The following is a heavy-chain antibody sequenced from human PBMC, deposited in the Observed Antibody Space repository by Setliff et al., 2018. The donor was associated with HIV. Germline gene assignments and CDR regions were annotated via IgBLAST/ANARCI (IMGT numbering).Heavy chain of an antibody. J-gene: IGHJ4*02. V-gene: IGHV1-18*04. CDR3: ARAYDVLTGYFDY. CDR1: GYTFTGYY. CDR2: ISAYNGHT. D-gene: IGHD3-9*01. Sequence: ASVKVSCKASGYTFTGYYMHWVRQAPGQGLEWMGWISAYNGHTNYAQKFQGRVTMTTDTSTSTAYMELRSLRSDDTAVYYCARAYDVLTGYFDYWGQGTLVTVSS.